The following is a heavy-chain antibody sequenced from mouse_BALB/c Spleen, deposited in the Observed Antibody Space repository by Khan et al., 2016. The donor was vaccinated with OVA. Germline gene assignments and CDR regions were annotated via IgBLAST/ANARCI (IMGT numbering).Heavy chain of an antibody. CDR1: GFSLTNYG. Sequence: QVQLQQSGPGLVAPSQSLSITCTIPGFSLTNYGIHWVRQPPGKGLEWLVMIWSDGSTTYNSALKSSLSISKDDSKSQVFLKMYSPQTDDKAMYYCARQTYDDYNIMDYWGQGTSVTVSS. CDR2: IWSDGST. CDR3: ARQTYDDYNIMDY. J-gene: IGHJ4*01. D-gene: IGHD2-10*01. V-gene: IGHV2-6-1*01.